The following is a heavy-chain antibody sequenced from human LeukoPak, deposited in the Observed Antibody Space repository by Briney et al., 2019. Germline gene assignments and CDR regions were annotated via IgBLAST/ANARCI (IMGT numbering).Heavy chain of an antibody. D-gene: IGHD3-9*01. J-gene: IGHJ4*02. CDR2: ISSSGSTI. V-gene: IGHV3-11*04. Sequence: GGSLRLSCAASGFTVSSNYMSWVRQAPGKGLEWVSYISSSGSTIYYADSVKVRFTISRDNAKNTLYLQMNSLRAEDTAVYYCARDLTGYRDYWGQGPLVTVSS. CDR3: ARDLTGYRDY. CDR1: GFTVSSNY.